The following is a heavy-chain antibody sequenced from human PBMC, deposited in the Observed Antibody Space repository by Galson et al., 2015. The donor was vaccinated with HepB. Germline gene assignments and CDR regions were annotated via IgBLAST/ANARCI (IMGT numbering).Heavy chain of an antibody. V-gene: IGHV3-64D*06. Sequence: SLRLSCAASGFTFSSYAMHWVRQAPGKGLEYVSAISSNGGSTYYADSVKGRFTISRDNSKNTLYLQMSSLRAEDTAVYYCVKDPAGVAGTAFGINYWGQGTLVTVSS. J-gene: IGHJ4*02. CDR2: ISSNGGST. D-gene: IGHD6-19*01. CDR3: VKDPAGVAGTAFGINY. CDR1: GFTFSSYA.